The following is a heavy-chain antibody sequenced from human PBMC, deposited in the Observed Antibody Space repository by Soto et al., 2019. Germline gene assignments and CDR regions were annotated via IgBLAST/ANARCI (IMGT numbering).Heavy chain of an antibody. CDR2: IYYSGST. J-gene: IGHJ4*02. V-gene: IGHV4-59*01. Sequence: TSETLSLTCPVSCGSINSFYWSWIRPPPGKGLEWIGYIYYSGSTNYNPSLKSRVTISVDTSKNQFSLKLSSVTAADTAVYYCARPTYNSGSPFDYWGQGTLVTVSS. CDR1: CGSINSFY. D-gene: IGHD1-20*01. CDR3: ARPTYNSGSPFDY.